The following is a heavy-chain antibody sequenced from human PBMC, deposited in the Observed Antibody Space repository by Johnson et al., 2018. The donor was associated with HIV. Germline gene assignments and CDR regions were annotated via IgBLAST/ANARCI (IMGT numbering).Heavy chain of an antibody. J-gene: IGHJ3*01. D-gene: IGHD3-22*01. Sequence: SNYAIHWVRQAPGKGLEWVAGITYDGTNKYYADSVKGRFTISRDNSKNTLYLQMNSLRAEDTAVYYCAKASTPTMIVVVISAFDVWGQGTKVTVSS. CDR3: AKASTPTMIVVVISAFDV. V-gene: IGHV3-30*18. CDR2: ITYDGTNK. CDR1: SNYA.